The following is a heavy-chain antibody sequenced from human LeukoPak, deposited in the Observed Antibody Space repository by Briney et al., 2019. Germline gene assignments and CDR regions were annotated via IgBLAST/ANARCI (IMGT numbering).Heavy chain of an antibody. D-gene: IGHD4-17*01. CDR1: GFTFSGYL. CDR2: ISSSGTTI. V-gene: IGHV3-11*01. J-gene: IGHJ3*02. Sequence: GGSLRLSCEASGFTFSGYLMTWIRQAPGKGLEWLSFISSSGTTIYYADSVKGRFTISRDNTKNSLYLQMHSLRAEDTAVYYCARPLYGDYASAFDIWGQGTMVTVSS. CDR3: ARPLYGDYASAFDI.